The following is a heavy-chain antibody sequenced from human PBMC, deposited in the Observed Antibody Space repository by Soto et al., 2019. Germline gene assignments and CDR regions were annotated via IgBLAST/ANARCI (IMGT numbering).Heavy chain of an antibody. D-gene: IGHD1-26*01. CDR1: GGSISSENW. CDR3: AATIHY. V-gene: IGHV4-4*02. J-gene: IGHJ4*02. CDR2: IYHSGSP. Sequence: QVQLQESGTGLVNPSVTLSLSCAVSGGSISSENWWSWVRQPPGKGLEWIGDIYHSGSPNYDSSLRGRVTISLDESKNQFSLKLNSVTAAGTAVYYCAATIHYWGQGTLVTVSS.